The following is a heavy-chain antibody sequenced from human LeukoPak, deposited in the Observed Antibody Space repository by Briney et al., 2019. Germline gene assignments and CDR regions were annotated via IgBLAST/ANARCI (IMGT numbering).Heavy chain of an antibody. CDR1: GFTFSSYA. V-gene: IGHV3-23*01. CDR2: IGGSGGST. CDR3: AKVRGDRYNYFDY. D-gene: IGHD5-24*01. J-gene: IGHJ4*02. Sequence: PGGSLRLSCAASGFTFSSYAMSWVRQAPGKGLEWVSAIGGSGGSTYYADSVKGRFTISRDNSKNTLYLQMNSLRADDTAVYYCAKVRGDRYNYFDYWGQGTLVIVSS.